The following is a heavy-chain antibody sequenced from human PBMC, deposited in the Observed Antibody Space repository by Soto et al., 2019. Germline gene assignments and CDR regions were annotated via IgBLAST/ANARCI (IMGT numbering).Heavy chain of an antibody. CDR1: GYSFTSYW. CDR2: IYPGDSDT. V-gene: IGHV5-51*01. Sequence: PGESLKISCKGSGYSFTSYWIGWVRQMPGKGLEWMGIIYPGDSDTRYSPSFQGQVTISADKSISTAYLQWSSLKASDTAMYYCARLGFTLVRGGPPEYYYYYMDVWGKGTTVTVSS. J-gene: IGHJ6*03. CDR3: ARLGFTLVRGGPPEYYYYYMDV. D-gene: IGHD3-10*01.